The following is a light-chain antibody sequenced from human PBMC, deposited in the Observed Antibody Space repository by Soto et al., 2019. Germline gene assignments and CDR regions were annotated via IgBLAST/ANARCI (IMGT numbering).Light chain of an antibody. CDR2: DAS. CDR3: QQFNPYSPGWT. V-gene: IGKV1-5*01. CDR1: QSISSW. Sequence: DIQMTQSPSTLSASVGDRVTITCRASQSISSWLAWYQQKPGKAPKLLIYDASSLESGVPSRFSGRGSGTEFTLTISSLQPDDFATYYCQQFNPYSPGWTFGQGTRVEIK. J-gene: IGKJ1*01.